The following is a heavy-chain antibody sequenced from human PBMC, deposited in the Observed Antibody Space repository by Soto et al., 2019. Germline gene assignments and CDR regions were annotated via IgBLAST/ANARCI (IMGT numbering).Heavy chain of an antibody. J-gene: IGHJ3*02. Sequence: SVKVSCKASGGTFSSYTISWVRQAPGQGLEWMRRIITILGIANYAQKFQGRVTITADKYTSTADIELSSQRSHVTDMYYCAREMVRGVRPIDIWG. V-gene: IGHV1-69*04. D-gene: IGHD3-10*01. CDR2: IITILGIA. CDR1: GGTFSSYT. CDR3: AREMVRGVRPIDI.